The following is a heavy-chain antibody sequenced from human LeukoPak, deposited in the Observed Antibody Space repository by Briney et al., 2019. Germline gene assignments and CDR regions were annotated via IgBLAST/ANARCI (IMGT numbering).Heavy chain of an antibody. V-gene: IGHV3-30*18. J-gene: IGHJ4*02. CDR1: GFTFSSYG. D-gene: IGHD2-15*01. Sequence: GGSLRLSCAASGFTFSSYGMHWVRQAPGKGLEWVAVISYDGSNKYYADSVKGRFTISRDNSKNTLYLQMNSLRAEDTAVYYCAKGGGSFSAYYFDYWGQGTLVTVSS. CDR3: AKGGGSFSAYYFDY. CDR2: ISYDGSNK.